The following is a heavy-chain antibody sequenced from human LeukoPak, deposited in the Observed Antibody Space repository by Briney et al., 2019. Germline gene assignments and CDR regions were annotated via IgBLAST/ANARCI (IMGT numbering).Heavy chain of an antibody. CDR1: GFTFSSYA. D-gene: IGHD6-19*01. CDR3: ATQWLVLSY. Sequence: GGSLRLSCAASGFTFSSYAMSWVREAPGKGLEGVSAISGSGGSTYCADSVKGRFTISRDNSKNTLYRQMNSLRDEDTAVYYCATQWLVLSYWGQGTLVTVSS. CDR2: ISGSGGST. V-gene: IGHV3-23*01. J-gene: IGHJ4*02.